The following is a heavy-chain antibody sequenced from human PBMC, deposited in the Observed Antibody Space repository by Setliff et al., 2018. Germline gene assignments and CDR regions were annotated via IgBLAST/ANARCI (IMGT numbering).Heavy chain of an antibody. CDR2: ISSDGSST. V-gene: IGHV3-74*01. D-gene: IGHD6-19*01. CDR3: AKDGASSGWYSDWFDP. J-gene: IGHJ5*02. CDR1: GFSFSNYW. Sequence: PGGSLRLSCAASGFSFSNYWMHWVRQAPGKGLVWVSRISSDGSSTNYADSVKGQFTVSRDNAKNTLYLQMNSLRAEDTAVYYCAKDGASSGWYSDWFDPWGQGTLVTVSS.